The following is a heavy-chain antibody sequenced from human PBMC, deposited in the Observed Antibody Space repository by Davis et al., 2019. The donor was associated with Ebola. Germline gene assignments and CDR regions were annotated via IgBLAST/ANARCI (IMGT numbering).Heavy chain of an antibody. CDR3: ASDRRYCSSTSCLDYYMDV. CDR1: GGSISSSNW. V-gene: IGHV4-4*02. J-gene: IGHJ6*03. Sequence: PSETLSLTCAVSGGSISSSNWWSWVRQPPGKGLEWIGEIYHSGSTNYNPSLKSRVTISVDKSKNQFSLKLSSVTAADTAVYYCASDRRYCSSTSCLDYYMDVWGKGTTVTVSS. CDR2: IYHSGST. D-gene: IGHD2-2*01.